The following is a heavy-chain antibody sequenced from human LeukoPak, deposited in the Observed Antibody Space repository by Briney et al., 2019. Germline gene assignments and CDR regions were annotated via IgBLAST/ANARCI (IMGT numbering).Heavy chain of an antibody. J-gene: IGHJ4*02. CDR2: ISWNSGSI. D-gene: IGHD5-18*01. CDR3: AKSSGYSYGSNYFDY. V-gene: IGHV3-9*03. Sequence: GRSLRLSCAASGFTFDDYAMHWVRLAPGKGLEWVSGISWNSGSIGYADSVKGRFTISRDNAKNSLYLQMNSLRDEDMAFYYCAKSSGYSYGSNYFDYWGQRALVTVSS. CDR1: GFTFDDYA.